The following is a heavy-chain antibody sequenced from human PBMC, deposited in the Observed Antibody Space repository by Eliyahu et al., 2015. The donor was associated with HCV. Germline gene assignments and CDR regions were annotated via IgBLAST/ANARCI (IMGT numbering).Heavy chain of an antibody. J-gene: IGHJ4*02. D-gene: IGHD5-12*01. CDR2: IIPIFGTA. Sequence: GIIPIFGTANYAQKFQGRVTITADESTSTAYMELSSLRSEDTAVYYCARERSPGGYDLALAYWGQGTLVTVSS. V-gene: IGHV1-69*01. CDR3: ARERSPGGYDLALAY.